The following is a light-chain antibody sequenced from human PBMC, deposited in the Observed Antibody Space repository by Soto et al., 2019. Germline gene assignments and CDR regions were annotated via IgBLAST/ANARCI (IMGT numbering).Light chain of an antibody. J-gene: IGKJ4*01. CDR2: WAS. CDR1: RSVLYKSNNKNH. Sequence: DILMTQSTDSLAVSLGERATMNCKCSRSVLYKSNNKNHLAWYQQKPGQPPQLIIYWASTRESGVPEPFSGRGSGTEFPLTISSLEAEDVAFYWCQQYFDVPFTFGGGTKV. CDR3: QQYFDVPFT. V-gene: IGKV4-1*01.